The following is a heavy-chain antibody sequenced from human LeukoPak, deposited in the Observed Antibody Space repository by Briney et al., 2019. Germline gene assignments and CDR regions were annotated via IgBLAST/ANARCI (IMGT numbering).Heavy chain of an antibody. J-gene: IGHJ4*02. CDR3: SGGRMGMFDY. V-gene: IGHV3-30*03. CDR2: ISYDGSNK. D-gene: IGHD2-8*02. CDR1: GFTFSSYG. Sequence: PGGSVRLSCAASGFTFSSYGMHWVRQARGKGLEGVAVISYDGSNKYFADSVKGRFTISRDNSKNTLYLQMNSLRAEDAAVYYCSGGRMGMFDYWGQGTLVTVSS.